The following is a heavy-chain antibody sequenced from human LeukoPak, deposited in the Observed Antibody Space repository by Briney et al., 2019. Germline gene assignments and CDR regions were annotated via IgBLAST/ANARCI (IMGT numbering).Heavy chain of an antibody. V-gene: IGHV3-23*01. CDR3: AKSRSSSVSCYNY. Sequence: GGSLRLSCAASGFIFNNYAMNWVRQAPGKGLEWVSGISGSGDSTFYADSVKGRFTISRDNSKNTLDLQMNSLRAEDTAVYYCAKSRSSSVSCYNYWGQGTLDTVSS. CDR1: GFIFNNYA. J-gene: IGHJ4*02. D-gene: IGHD2-2*02. CDR2: ISGSGDST.